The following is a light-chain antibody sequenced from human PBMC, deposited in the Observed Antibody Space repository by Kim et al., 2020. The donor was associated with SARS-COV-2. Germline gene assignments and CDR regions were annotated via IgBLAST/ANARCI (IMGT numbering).Light chain of an antibody. Sequence: EIVLTQSPGTLSLSPGERATLSCRAGQSVSSNYLAWYQQKPGQAPRLLIYGASSRATGIPDRFSGSGSGTDFTLTISRLEPEDFAVYYCQQYGSSLFTFGPGTKVDIK. V-gene: IGKV3-20*01. CDR3: QQYGSSLFT. J-gene: IGKJ3*01. CDR1: QSVSSNY. CDR2: GAS.